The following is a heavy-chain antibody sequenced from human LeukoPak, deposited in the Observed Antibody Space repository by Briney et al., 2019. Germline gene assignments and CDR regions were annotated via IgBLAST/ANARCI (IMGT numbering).Heavy chain of an antibody. CDR1: GYSISSGYY. V-gene: IGHV4-38-2*02. CDR3: ARAFDYYDSSGYLDY. D-gene: IGHD3-22*01. J-gene: IGHJ4*02. CDR2: IYHSGST. Sequence: SETLSLTCTVSGYSISSGYYWGWIRQPPGKGLEWIGSIYHSGSTYYNPSLKSRVTISVDTSKDQFSLKLSSVTAADTAVYYCARAFDYYDSSGYLDYWGQGTLVTVSS.